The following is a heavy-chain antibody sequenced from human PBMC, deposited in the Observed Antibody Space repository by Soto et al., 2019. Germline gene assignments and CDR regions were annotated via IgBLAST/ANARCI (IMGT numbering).Heavy chain of an antibody. CDR3: AKAGYYYDSSGYPSAFDI. J-gene: IGHJ3*02. D-gene: IGHD3-22*01. V-gene: IGHV3-9*01. CDR2: ISWNSGSI. CDR1: GFTFDDYA. Sequence: GGSLRLSCAASGFTFDDYAMHWVRQAPGKGLEWVSGISWNSGSIGYADSVKGRFTISRDNAKNSLYLQMNSLRAEDTALYYCAKAGYYYDSSGYPSAFDIWGQGTMVTVSS.